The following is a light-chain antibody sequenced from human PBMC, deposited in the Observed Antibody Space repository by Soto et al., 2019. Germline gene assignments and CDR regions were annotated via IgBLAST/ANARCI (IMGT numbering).Light chain of an antibody. Sequence: DIQMTQSPSTLSASVGDRVTITCRASQSISRWLAWYQQKPGKAPKALIYDASSRATGIPDRFSGSGSGTDFTLTISRLEPEDFAVYYCQQYGSSPPWTFGQGTKVEIK. CDR3: QQYGSSPPWT. J-gene: IGKJ1*01. V-gene: IGKV1-5*01. CDR2: DAS. CDR1: QSISRW.